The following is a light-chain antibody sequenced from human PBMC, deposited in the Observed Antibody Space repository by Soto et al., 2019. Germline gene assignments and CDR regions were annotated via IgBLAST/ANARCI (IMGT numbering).Light chain of an antibody. CDR2: ENN. J-gene: IGLJ3*02. V-gene: IGLV1-51*02. Sequence: QAVVTQPPSVSAAPGQKVTISCSGSSSNIGNNYVSWYQQLPETAPKLLIYENNKRPSGIPDRFSGSKSGASATLGITGLQTGDEADYYCGTWDSSLRALWVFGGGTKVTVL. CDR3: GTWDSSLRALWV. CDR1: SSNIGNNY.